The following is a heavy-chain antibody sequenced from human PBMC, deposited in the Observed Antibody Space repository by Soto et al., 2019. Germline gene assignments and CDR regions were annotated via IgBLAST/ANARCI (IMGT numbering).Heavy chain of an antibody. Sequence: GGSLRLSCAASGFTFSSYGMHWARQAPGKGLEWVAVISYDGSNKYYADSVKGRFTISRDNSKNTLYLQMNSLRAEDTAVYYCAKSITIFGVVIAYYYYGMDVWGQGTTVTVSS. J-gene: IGHJ6*02. CDR1: GFTFSSYG. CDR3: AKSITIFGVVIAYYYYGMDV. D-gene: IGHD3-3*01. V-gene: IGHV3-30*18. CDR2: ISYDGSNK.